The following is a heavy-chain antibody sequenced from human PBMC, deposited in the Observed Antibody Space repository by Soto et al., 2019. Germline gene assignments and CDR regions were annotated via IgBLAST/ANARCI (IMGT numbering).Heavy chain of an antibody. CDR2: IWYDGSNK. Sequence: GGSLRLSCAASGFTFSSYGMHWVRQAPGKGLEWVAVIWYDGSNKYYADSVKGRFTTSRDNSKNTLYLQMNSLRAEDTAVYYCARTQGAYSGYGPTRFDHWGQGALVTVSS. V-gene: IGHV3-33*01. CDR1: GFTFSSYG. J-gene: IGHJ4*01. CDR3: ARTQGAYSGYGPTRFDH. D-gene: IGHD5-12*01.